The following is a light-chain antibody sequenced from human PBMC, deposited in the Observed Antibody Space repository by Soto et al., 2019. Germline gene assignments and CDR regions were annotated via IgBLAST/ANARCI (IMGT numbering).Light chain of an antibody. J-gene: IGKJ1*01. V-gene: IGKV3-20*01. CDR2: GAS. Sequence: GVVSLSKKVSALRSRRASQSVSSSYLAWYQQKPGQAPRLLIYGASSRATGIPDRFSGSGSGTDFTLTISRLEPEDFAVYHCQQYGCSLTPFGQVTKVAIK. CDR1: QSVSSSY. CDR3: QQYGCSLTP.